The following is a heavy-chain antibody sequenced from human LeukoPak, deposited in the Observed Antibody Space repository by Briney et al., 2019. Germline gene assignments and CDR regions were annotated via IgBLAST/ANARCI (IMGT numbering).Heavy chain of an antibody. J-gene: IGHJ4*02. CDR1: GFAFSSYS. V-gene: IGHV3-21*01. CDR3: ARGEYCGGDCYSD. D-gene: IGHD2-21*02. Sequence: PGGSLRLSCAASGFAFSSYSMNWVRQAPGKGLEWVSSISSSSSYIYYAGSVKGRFTISRDNAENSLYLQMNSLRAEDTAVYYCARGEYCGGDCYSDWGQGTLVTVSS. CDR2: ISSSSSYI.